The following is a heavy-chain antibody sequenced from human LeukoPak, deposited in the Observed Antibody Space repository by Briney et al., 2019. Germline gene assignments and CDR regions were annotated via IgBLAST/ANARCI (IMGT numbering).Heavy chain of an antibody. CDR1: GFTFSDHY. CDR2: SRNKANSYST. V-gene: IGHV3-72*01. J-gene: IGHJ3*02. CDR3: ARGFNSFDI. Sequence: GGSLRLSCAASGFTFSDHYMDWVRQAPGKGLEWVGRSRNKANSYSTVYAASVTGRFTVSRDESLNSLFLHMNSLKTEDTAVYYCARGFNSFDIWGRGTMVTVSS.